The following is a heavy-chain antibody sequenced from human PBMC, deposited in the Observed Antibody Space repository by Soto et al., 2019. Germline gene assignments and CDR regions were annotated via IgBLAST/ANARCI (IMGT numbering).Heavy chain of an antibody. CDR3: ARDPYDYGDYVPDY. D-gene: IGHD4-17*01. Sequence: GGSLRLSCAASGFTFSSYSMNWVRQAPGKGLEWVSSISSSSSYIYYADSVKGRFTISRDNAKNSLYLQMNSLRAEDTAVYYCARDPYDYGDYVPDYWGQGTLVTVSS. J-gene: IGHJ4*02. CDR1: GFTFSSYS. CDR2: ISSSSSYI. V-gene: IGHV3-21*01.